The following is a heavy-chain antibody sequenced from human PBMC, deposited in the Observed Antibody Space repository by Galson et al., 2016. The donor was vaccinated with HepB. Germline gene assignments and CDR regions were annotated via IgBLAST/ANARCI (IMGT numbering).Heavy chain of an antibody. Sequence: SLRLSCAASGFTFSDYYMSWLRQAPGKGLEWVSYISSSGSTIYYADSVKGRFTITRDNAKNSLYLQMNSLRAEDTAVYYCARDSGDFWSGYTDGLFDYWAREPWSPSPQ. CDR1: GFTFSDYY. V-gene: IGHV3-11*01. CDR3: ARDSGDFWSGYTDGLFDY. CDR2: ISSSGSTI. D-gene: IGHD3-3*01. J-gene: IGHJ4*02.